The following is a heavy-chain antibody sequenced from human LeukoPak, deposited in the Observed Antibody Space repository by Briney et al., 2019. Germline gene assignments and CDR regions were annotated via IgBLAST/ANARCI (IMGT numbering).Heavy chain of an antibody. D-gene: IGHD2-2*03. V-gene: IGHV3-23*01. Sequence: GGSLRLSCAASGFTFSSYAMSWVRQAPGKGLEWVSAISGSGGSTYYADSVKGRFTISRDNSKNTLYLQMNSLRAEDTAVYYCARENGYCSSTSCYLPIAYNWFDPWGQGTLVTVSS. CDR1: GFTFSSYA. CDR3: ARENGYCSSTSCYLPIAYNWFDP. CDR2: ISGSGGST. J-gene: IGHJ5*02.